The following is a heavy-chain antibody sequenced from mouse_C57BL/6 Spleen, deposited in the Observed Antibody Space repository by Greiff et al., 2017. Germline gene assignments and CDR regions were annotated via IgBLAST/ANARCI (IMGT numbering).Heavy chain of an antibody. D-gene: IGHD1-1*01. CDR1: GYSITSGYY. CDR3: AFYYYGSSYGYFDV. Sequence: VQLQQSGPGLVKPSQSLSLTCSVTGYSITSGYYWNWIRQFPGNKLEWMGYISYDGSNNYNPSLKNRISITRDTSKNQFFLKLNSVTTEDTATYYCAFYYYGSSYGYFDVWGTGTTVTVSS. V-gene: IGHV3-6*01. J-gene: IGHJ1*03. CDR2: ISYDGSN.